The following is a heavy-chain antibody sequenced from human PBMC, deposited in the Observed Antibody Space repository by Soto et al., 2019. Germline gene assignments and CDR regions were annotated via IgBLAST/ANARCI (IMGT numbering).Heavy chain of an antibody. Sequence: EVQLVESGGGLLQPGRSLRLSCAASGFTFDEYAMHWVRQAPGKGLEWVSGISWNSGTIGYADSVKGRFTVSRDNAKNSLYLQMNSLRAEDTALYYCAKDYRYCPRTNCLDAFDIWGQGTMVTVSS. CDR1: GFTFDEYA. V-gene: IGHV3-9*01. CDR2: ISWNSGTI. J-gene: IGHJ3*02. CDR3: AKDYRYCPRTNCLDAFDI. D-gene: IGHD2-2*01.